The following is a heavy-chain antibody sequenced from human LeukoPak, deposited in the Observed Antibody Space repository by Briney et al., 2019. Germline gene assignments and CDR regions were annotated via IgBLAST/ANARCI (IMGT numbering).Heavy chain of an antibody. D-gene: IGHD6-19*01. Sequence: GESLKISCKGSGYSFTSYWIGWVRQMPGKGLEWMGIIYPGDSDTRYSPSFQGQVTISADKSISTAYLQWSSLKASDTAMYYCACHIAVAGRHDAFDIWGQGTMVTVSS. V-gene: IGHV5-51*01. J-gene: IGHJ3*02. CDR2: IYPGDSDT. CDR1: GYSFTSYW. CDR3: ACHIAVAGRHDAFDI.